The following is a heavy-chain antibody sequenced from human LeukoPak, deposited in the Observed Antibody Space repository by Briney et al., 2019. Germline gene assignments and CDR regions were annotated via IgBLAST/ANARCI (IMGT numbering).Heavy chain of an antibody. J-gene: IGHJ4*02. CDR2: IWYDGSNK. D-gene: IGHD3-10*01. Sequence: QPGGSLRLSCAASGFTFSSYGMHWVRQAPGKGLEWVAVIWYDGSNKYYADSVKGRFTISRDNSKNTLYLQMNSLRAEDTAVYYCARESMVRCCYYFDYWGQGTLVTVSS. V-gene: IGHV3-33*01. CDR1: GFTFSSYG. CDR3: ARESMVRCCYYFDY.